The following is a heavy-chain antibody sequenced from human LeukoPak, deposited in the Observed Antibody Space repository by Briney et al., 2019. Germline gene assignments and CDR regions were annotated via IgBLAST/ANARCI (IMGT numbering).Heavy chain of an antibody. D-gene: IGHD4-17*01. CDR2: IYYSGST. V-gene: IGHV4-39*01. CDR1: GGSISSSSYY. Sequence: SETLSLTCTVSGGSISSSSYYWGWIRQPPGKGLEWIGSIYYSGSTYYNPSLKSRVTISVDTSKNQFSLKLSSVTAADTAVYYCARLATGDLFDYWGQGTLVTVSS. J-gene: IGHJ4*02. CDR3: ARLATGDLFDY.